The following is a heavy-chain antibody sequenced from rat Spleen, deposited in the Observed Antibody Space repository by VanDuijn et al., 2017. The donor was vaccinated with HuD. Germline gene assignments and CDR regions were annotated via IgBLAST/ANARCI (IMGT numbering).Heavy chain of an antibody. CDR2: ITKSGDRT. Sequence: EVKLVESGGGLVQPGRSLKLSCVASGFTFTDYYMGWVRQAPTKGLEWVASITKSGDRTYYRDSVKGRFTVSRDNAKSTLYLQMDSLRSEDTATYYCTTYPFSYWGQGTLVTVSS. CDR1: GFTFTDYY. V-gene: IGHV5-20*01. J-gene: IGHJ3*01. CDR3: TTYPFSY. D-gene: IGHD3-8*01.